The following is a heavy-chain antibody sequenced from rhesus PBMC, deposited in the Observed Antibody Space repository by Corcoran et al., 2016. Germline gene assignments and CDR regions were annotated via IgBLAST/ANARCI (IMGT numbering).Heavy chain of an antibody. D-gene: IGHD6-25*01. V-gene: IGHV3S5*01. CDR2: HSNGGGST. J-gene: IGHJ4*01. CDR3: AKDLGIAAAGKIDY. CDR1: GFTSRSNG. Sequence: EVQLVESGGGLVQPGGSLRLSCAASGFTSRSNGMSWVRQAPGKGLEWGSDHSNGGGSTYYADSVKGRFTISRNNSKNTLSLQMNSLRAEDTAVYYCAKDLGIAAAGKIDYWGQGVLVTVSS.